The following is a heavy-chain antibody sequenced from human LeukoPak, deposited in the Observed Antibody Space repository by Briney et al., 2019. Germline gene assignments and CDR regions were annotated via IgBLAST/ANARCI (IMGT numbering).Heavy chain of an antibody. Sequence: GRSLRPSCAASGFTFSSYGMHSVRQAPGKGLEWVSVISYDGSNKYYADSVKARFTISRDNSKNTLYLQMNSLRAEDTAVYYCAKDQPRYSYGDYFDYWGQGTLVTVSS. CDR3: AKDQPRYSYGDYFDY. CDR1: GFTFSSYG. J-gene: IGHJ4*02. CDR2: ISYDGSNK. V-gene: IGHV3-30*18. D-gene: IGHD5-18*01.